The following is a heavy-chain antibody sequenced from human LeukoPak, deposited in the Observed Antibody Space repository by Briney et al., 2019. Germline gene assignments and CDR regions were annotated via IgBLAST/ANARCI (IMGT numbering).Heavy chain of an antibody. CDR1: GGSISSSSYY. D-gene: IGHD1-26*01. Sequence: SETLSLTCTVSGGSISSSSYYWGWIRQPPGKGLEWIGSIYYSGSTYYNPSLKSRVTISVDTSKNQFSLKLSSVTAADTAVYYCARGSTELHFDYWGQGTLVTVSS. J-gene: IGHJ4*02. CDR2: IYYSGST. V-gene: IGHV4-39*07. CDR3: ARGSTELHFDY.